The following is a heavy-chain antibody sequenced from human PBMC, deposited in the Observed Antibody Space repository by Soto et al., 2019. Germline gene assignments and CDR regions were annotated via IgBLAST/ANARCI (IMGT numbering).Heavy chain of an antibody. CDR3: ARSGVTGIVIPSHWFDP. V-gene: IGHV4-31*03. D-gene: IGHD2-21*02. CDR2: ISSSGST. Sequence: SETLSLTCTVSGDSIGGVGYWSWIRQFPGRGLEWIGCISSSGSTYYNPALNNRISLSLDTSQNQFSLKLPSVTAADTAIYYCARSGVTGIVIPSHWFDPWGQGTLVTVSS. CDR1: GDSIGGVGY. J-gene: IGHJ5*02.